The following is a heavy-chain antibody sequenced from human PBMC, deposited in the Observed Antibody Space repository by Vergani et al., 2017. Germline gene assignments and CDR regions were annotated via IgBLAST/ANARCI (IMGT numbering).Heavy chain of an antibody. D-gene: IGHD2-15*01. CDR1: GFTFNSYG. CDR3: AKEGGGYCSGGTCYPEY. CDR2: IRSDESRR. Sequence: QVQLMESGGGVVQPGRSLRLSCAASGFTFNSYGMHWVRQAPGKGLEWVASIRSDESRRYYGDSMEGPFTISRDNSKNTLYLQMKSLRPEDTAVYYCAKEGGGYCSGGTCYPEYWGQGTLVIVSS. J-gene: IGHJ4*02. V-gene: IGHV3-30*02.